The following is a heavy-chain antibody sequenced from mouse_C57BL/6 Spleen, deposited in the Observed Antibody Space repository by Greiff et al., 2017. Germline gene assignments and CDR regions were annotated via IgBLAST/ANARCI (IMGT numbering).Heavy chain of an antibody. D-gene: IGHD2-1*01. V-gene: IGHV1-15*01. CDR1: GYTFTDYE. CDR3: TRRRLYYGNLSFDY. CDR2: IDPETGGT. Sequence: QVQLQQSGAELVRPGASVTLSCKASGYTFTDYEMHWVKQTPVHGLEWIGAIDPETGGTAYNQKFKGKAILTADKSSSTAYMELRSLTSEDSAVYYCTRRRLYYGNLSFDYWGQGTTLTVSS. J-gene: IGHJ2*01.